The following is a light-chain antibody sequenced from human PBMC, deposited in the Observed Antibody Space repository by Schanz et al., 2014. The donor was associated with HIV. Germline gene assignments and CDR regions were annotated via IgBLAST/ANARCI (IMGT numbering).Light chain of an antibody. CDR1: SSDVGGYNY. J-gene: IGLJ2*01. Sequence: QSALTQPASVSGSPGQSITISCTGTSSDVGGYNYVSWYQQHPGKAPQLMIYDVSKRPSGVSDRFSGSKSGNTASLTVSELLAEDEADYYCISYTSDTVLFGGGTKVTVL. CDR3: ISYTSDTVL. V-gene: IGLV2-14*03. CDR2: DVS.